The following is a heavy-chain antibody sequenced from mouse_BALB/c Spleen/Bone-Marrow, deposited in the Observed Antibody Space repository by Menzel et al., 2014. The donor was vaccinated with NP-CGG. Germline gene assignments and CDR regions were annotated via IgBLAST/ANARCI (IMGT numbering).Heavy chain of an antibody. D-gene: IGHD3-3*01. J-gene: IGHJ4*01. V-gene: IGHV2-9*02. Sequence: QVQLQHPGPGLVAPSQSLSITCTVSGFSLTSYGVHWVRQPPGKGLEWLGVIWAGGSTNYNSALMSRLSISKDNSKSQVFLKMNSLQTDDTAMYYCARRGRYAMDYWGQGTSVAVSS. CDR3: ARRGRYAMDY. CDR1: GFSLTSYG. CDR2: IWAGGST.